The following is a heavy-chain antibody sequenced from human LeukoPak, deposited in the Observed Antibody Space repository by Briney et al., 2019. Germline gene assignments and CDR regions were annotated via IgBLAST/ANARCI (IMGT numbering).Heavy chain of an antibody. CDR3: ARALVAGVTLNALDI. D-gene: IGHD2-15*01. Sequence: PGGSLRLSCAASGVSFSSYWMHWVRQAPGEGLVWVGRILYVGSTTNYADSVKGRFTITRANAKKTLYVQMNRVRAEDTAVYYCARALVAGVTLNALDIWGQGTMVTVSS. CDR1: GVSFSSYW. CDR2: ILYVGSTT. V-gene: IGHV3-74*01. J-gene: IGHJ3*02.